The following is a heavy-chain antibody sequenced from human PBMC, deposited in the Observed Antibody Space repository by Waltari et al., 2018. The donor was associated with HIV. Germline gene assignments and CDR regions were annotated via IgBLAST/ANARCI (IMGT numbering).Heavy chain of an antibody. CDR3: VRDQGVARADNWYFDL. CDR1: GIRVLGSW. Sequence: EVTLVESGVGLVPPGASLSSPVAAHGIRVLGSWWRWFRQAPGEGLEWVAGMKQDGSEKYYVDSVKGRFTISTDDAKRSLCLQMNSLRVDDTAVYFCVRDQGVARADNWYFDLWGRGTLVTVSS. J-gene: IGHJ2*01. V-gene: IGHV3-7*01. CDR2: MKQDGSEK. D-gene: IGHD3-3*01.